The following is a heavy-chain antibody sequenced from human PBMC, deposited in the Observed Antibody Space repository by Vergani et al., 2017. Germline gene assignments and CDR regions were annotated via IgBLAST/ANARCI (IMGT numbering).Heavy chain of an antibody. D-gene: IGHD3-3*01. CDR3: ARRITIFGVENWFDP. CDR2: IYYSGST. Sequence: QLQLQESGPGLVKPSETLSLTCTVSGGSISSSSYYWGWIRQPPGKGLEWIGSIYYSGSTYYNPSLKSRVTISVDTSKNQFSLKLSSVTAADTAVYYCARRITIFGVENWFDPWGQGTLVTVSS. CDR1: GGSISSSSYY. J-gene: IGHJ5*02. V-gene: IGHV4-39*07.